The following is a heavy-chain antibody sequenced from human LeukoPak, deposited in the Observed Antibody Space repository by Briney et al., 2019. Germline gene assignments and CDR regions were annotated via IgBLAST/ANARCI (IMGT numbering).Heavy chain of an antibody. CDR3: ARIYDFVWGSYRSDAFDI. J-gene: IGHJ3*02. CDR2: IYYSGST. Sequence: SETLSLTCTVSGGSISSYYWSWIRQPPGKGLEWIGYIYYSGSTNYNPSLKSRVTISVDTSKNQFSVKLSSVTAADTAVYYCARIYDFVWGSYRSDAFDIWGQGTMVTVSS. CDR1: GGSISSYY. D-gene: IGHD3-16*02. V-gene: IGHV4-59*01.